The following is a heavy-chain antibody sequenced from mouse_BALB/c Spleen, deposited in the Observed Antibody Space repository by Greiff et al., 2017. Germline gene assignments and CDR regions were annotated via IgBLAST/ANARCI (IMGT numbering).Heavy chain of an antibody. J-gene: IGHJ2*01. V-gene: IGHV5-4*02. CDR1: GFTFSDYY. CDR2: ISDGGSYT. Sequence: EVKLMESGGGLVKPGGSLKLSCAASGFTFSDYYMYWVRQTPEKRLEWVATISDGGSYTYYPDSVKGRFTISRDNAKNNLYLQMSSLKSEDTAMYYCARVFFDYWGQGTTLTVSS. CDR3: ARVFFDY.